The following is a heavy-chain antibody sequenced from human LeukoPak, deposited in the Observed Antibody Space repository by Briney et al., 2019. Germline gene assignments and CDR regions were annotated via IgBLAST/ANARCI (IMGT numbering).Heavy chain of an antibody. D-gene: IGHD3-10*01. CDR1: GYTFTSYG. CDR3: ARSERDYGSGSYFLRAFDY. V-gene: IGHV1-18*01. CDR2: ISAYNGNT. J-gene: IGHJ4*02. Sequence: ASVKVSCKASGYTFTSYGFSWVRQAPGQGLEWMGWISAYNGNTNYAQKLQGRVTMTTDTSTSTAYMELRSLRSDDTAVYYCARSERDYGSGSYFLRAFDYWGQGTLVTVSS.